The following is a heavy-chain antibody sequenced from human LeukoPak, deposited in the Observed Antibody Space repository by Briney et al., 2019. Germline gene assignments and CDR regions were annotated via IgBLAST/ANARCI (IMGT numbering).Heavy chain of an antibody. CDR2: IYGSGST. Sequence: PSETLSLTCTVSGDSLSSHYWSWIRQPPGKGLEWIGYIYGSGSTHYDPSLRSRVTISEVTSKNQFSLKLTSVTAADTAVYYCARNVGWYSHDSWGQGTLVTVSS. CDR1: GDSLSSHY. CDR3: ARNVGWYSHDS. V-gene: IGHV4-59*08. D-gene: IGHD6-19*01. J-gene: IGHJ4*02.